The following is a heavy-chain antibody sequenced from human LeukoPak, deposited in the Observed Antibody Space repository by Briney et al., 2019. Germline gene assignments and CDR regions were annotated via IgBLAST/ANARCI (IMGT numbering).Heavy chain of an antibody. D-gene: IGHD6-19*01. J-gene: IGHJ4*02. V-gene: IGHV1-69*13. Sequence: GASVKVSCKASGGTFISYAISWVRQAPGQGLEWMGGIIPIFGTANYAQKSQGRVTITADESTSTAYMELSSLRSEDTAVYYCARDGGSSGWYFCVYWGQGTLVTVSS. CDR1: GGTFISYA. CDR3: ARDGGSSGWYFCVY. CDR2: IIPIFGTA.